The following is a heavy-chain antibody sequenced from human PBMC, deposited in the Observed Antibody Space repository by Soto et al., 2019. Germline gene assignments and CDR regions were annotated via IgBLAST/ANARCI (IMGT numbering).Heavy chain of an antibody. CDR1: GYSFTNYW. Sequence: HGESLKISWKGSGYSFTNYWIGWVRQMPGKGLEWMGIIYPGDSDTRYIPSFQGQVTISADKSISTAYLQWSSLKASDTAMYYCARHEAAGEGYYYGMDVWGQGTTVTVSS. D-gene: IGHD6-13*01. CDR3: ARHEAAGEGYYYGMDV. J-gene: IGHJ6*02. V-gene: IGHV5-51*01. CDR2: IYPGDSDT.